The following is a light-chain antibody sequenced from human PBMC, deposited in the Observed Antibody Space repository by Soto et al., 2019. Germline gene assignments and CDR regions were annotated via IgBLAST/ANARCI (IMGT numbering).Light chain of an antibody. V-gene: IGLV2-14*01. CDR2: GVT. Sequence: QSALTQPASVSGSPGQSITISCTGTSSDVGGYNYVSWYQQHPGIAPKLLIYGVTNRPSGVSTRFSGSKSGNTASLTISGLRAEDEADYHCYSYTCASSRPHLFGTGTKLTVL. J-gene: IGLJ1*01. CDR1: SSDVGGYNY. CDR3: YSYTCASSRPHL.